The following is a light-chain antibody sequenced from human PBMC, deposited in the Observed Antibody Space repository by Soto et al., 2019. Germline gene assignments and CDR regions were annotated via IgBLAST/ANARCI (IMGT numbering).Light chain of an antibody. J-gene: IGKJ2*01. Sequence: EIVLTQSPGTLSLSAGERATLSSRASQSVSNSYLAWYQQKLGQAPRLLIHGASRRATGIPDRFSGSGSGTDFTLTISRLEPEDFAVYYCQQYGSSPYTFGQGTKVEIK. CDR3: QQYGSSPYT. V-gene: IGKV3-20*01. CDR2: GAS. CDR1: QSVSNSY.